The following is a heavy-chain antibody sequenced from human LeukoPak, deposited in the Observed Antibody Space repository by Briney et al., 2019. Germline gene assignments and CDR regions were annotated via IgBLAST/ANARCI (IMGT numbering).Heavy chain of an antibody. D-gene: IGHD6-13*01. CDR2: INHSGST. CDR3: ARAGKGYLRSSSWYRTPRSPYYYYYGMDV. V-gene: IGHV4-34*01. J-gene: IGHJ6*02. CDR1: GGSFSGYY. Sequence: SETLSLTCAAYGGSFSGYYWSWIRQPPGKGLEWIGEINHSGSTNYNPSLKSRVTISVDTSKNQFSLKLSSVTAADTAVYYCARAGKGYLRSSSWYRTPRSPYYYYYGMDVWGQGTTVTVSS.